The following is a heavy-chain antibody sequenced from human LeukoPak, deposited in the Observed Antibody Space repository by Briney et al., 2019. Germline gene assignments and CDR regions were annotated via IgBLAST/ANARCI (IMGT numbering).Heavy chain of an antibody. CDR1: GFTLSSYS. J-gene: IGHJ4*02. Sequence: PGGSLRLSCAASGFTLSSYSMNWVRQAPGKGLEWVSSISSSSTYIYYADSVKGRFTISRDNAKNSLYLQMRSLRADDTAVYYCATPTLGYCSGGSCRTSDYWGQGTLVTVSS. CDR3: ATPTLGYCSGGSCRTSDY. CDR2: ISSSSTYI. D-gene: IGHD2-15*01. V-gene: IGHV3-21*01.